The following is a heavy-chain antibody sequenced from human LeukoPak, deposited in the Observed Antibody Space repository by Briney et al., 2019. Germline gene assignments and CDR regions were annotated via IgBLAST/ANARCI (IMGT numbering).Heavy chain of an antibody. Sequence: PSETLSLTCAVYGGSFSGYYWSWIRQPPGKGLEWIGEINHSGSTNYNPSLKSRVTISVDTSKNQFSLKLSSVTAADTAVYYCARGAVYDFWSGTTRLYYFDYWGQGTLVTVSS. V-gene: IGHV4-34*01. D-gene: IGHD3-3*01. CDR1: GGSFSGYY. CDR3: ARGAVYDFWSGTTRLYYFDY. CDR2: INHSGST. J-gene: IGHJ4*02.